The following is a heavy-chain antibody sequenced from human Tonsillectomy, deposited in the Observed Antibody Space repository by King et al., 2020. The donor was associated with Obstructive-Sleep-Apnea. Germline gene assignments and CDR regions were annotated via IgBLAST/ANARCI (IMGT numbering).Heavy chain of an antibody. CDR2: INHSGST. CDR3: ARGGVVRGVIN. Sequence: QVQLQQWGAGLLNPSETLSLTCAVYGGSFSGYYWSWIRQPPGKGLEWIGEINHSGSTNYNPSLKSRVTISVDTSKNQFSLKLSSVTAADTAVYYCARGGVVRGVINWGQGTLVTVSS. V-gene: IGHV4-34*01. D-gene: IGHD3-10*01. J-gene: IGHJ4*01. CDR1: GGSFSGYY.